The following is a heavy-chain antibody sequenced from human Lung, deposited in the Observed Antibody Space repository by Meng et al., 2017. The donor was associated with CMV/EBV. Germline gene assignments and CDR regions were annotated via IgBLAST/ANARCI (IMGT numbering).Heavy chain of an antibody. Sequence: GGSLRLXXAASGFTFSSYAMSWVRQAPGKGLEWVSAISGSGGSTYYADSVKGRFTISRDNSKNTLYLQMNSLRAEDTAVYYCAKCGFSPLRSEIYAYHYVIYVWGQGXTVTFSS. J-gene: IGHJ6*02. D-gene: IGHD3-3*01. V-gene: IGHV3-23*01. CDR2: ISGSGGST. CDR3: AKCGFSPLRSEIYAYHYVIYV. CDR1: GFTFSSYA.